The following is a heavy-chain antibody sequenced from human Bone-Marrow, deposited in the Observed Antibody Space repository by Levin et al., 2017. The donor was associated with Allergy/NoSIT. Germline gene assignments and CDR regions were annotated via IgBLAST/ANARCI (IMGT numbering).Heavy chain of an antibody. CDR2: ISYDGSNK. CDR3: AKQDIPSKYYYYMDV. D-gene: IGHD2-15*01. Sequence: GGSLRLSCAASGFTFSSYGMHWVRQAPGKGLEWVAVISYDGSNKYYADSVKGRFTISRDNSKNTLYLQMNSLRAEDTAVYYCAKQDIPSKYYYYMDVWGKGTTVTVSS. J-gene: IGHJ6*03. CDR1: GFTFSSYG. V-gene: IGHV3-30*18.